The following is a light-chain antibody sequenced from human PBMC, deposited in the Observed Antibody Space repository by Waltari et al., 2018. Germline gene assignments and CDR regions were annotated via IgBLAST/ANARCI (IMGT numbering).Light chain of an antibody. CDR3: QQGYSPPLT. CDR1: QTISIY. Sequence: DIQMTQSPSSLSASVGDRVTIPCRASQTISIYLNWYQQKPGKAPKFLIYAATTLQSGVPSRFSGSGSGTDFTLTISNLQPEDFATYYCQQGYSPPLTFGQGTKVEIK. V-gene: IGKV1-39*01. CDR2: AAT. J-gene: IGKJ1*01.